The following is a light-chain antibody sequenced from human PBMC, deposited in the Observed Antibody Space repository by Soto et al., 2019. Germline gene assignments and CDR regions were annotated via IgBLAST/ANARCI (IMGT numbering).Light chain of an antibody. CDR1: QSVSSSY. V-gene: IGKV3-20*01. CDR3: QQYGSSPLT. CDR2: GAS. Sequence: DIVLTQDPVTLSLSPGERATLSCRASQSVSSSYLAWYQQKPGQAPRLLIYGASSRATGIPDRFSGSASGTDFTLTISRLEPEDFAVYYGQQYGSSPLTFGGGTKVDIK. J-gene: IGKJ4*01.